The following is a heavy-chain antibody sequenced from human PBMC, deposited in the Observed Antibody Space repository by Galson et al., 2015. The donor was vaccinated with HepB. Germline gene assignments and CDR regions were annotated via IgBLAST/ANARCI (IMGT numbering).Heavy chain of an antibody. CDR1: GFTFSTYG. V-gene: IGHV3-33*01. D-gene: IGHD6-19*01. CDR2: IWYDGSNK. CDR3: ARGPVWGSSGWYYFDY. J-gene: IGHJ4*02. Sequence: SLRLSCAASGFTFSTYGMHWVRQAPGKGLEWVAVIWYDGSNKYYAESVKGRFTISRDNSKNTLYLQMNSPRAEDTAVYYCARGPVWGSSGWYYFDYWGQGTLVTVSS.